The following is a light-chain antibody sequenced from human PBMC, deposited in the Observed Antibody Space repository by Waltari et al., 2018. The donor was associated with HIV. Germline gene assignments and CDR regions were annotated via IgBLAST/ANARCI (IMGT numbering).Light chain of an antibody. CDR1: SSNIVAGYD. CDR3: QSYDSSLSNWV. V-gene: IGLV1-40*01. CDR2: GNG. J-gene: IGLJ3*02. Sequence: QSVLTQPPSVSVAPGQRVTIPCTGSSSNIVAGYDVHSYQQLPGTAPKLLIYGNGNRPSGVPDRFSGSKSGTSASLAITVLQPDDETDYYCQSYDSSLSNWVFGGGTKVTVL.